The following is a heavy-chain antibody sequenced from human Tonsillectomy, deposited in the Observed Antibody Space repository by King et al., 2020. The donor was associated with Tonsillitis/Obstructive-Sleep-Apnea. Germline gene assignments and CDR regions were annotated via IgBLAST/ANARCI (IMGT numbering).Heavy chain of an antibody. CDR1: GYTFTNYG. Sequence: QLVQSGAEVKKPGASVKVSCKASGYTFTNYGISWVRQAPGQGLEWMGWISAYNGNTKYAQKLQGRVTMTTDTSTSTAYMEVRSMRSDDTAVYYCARDFMSHYYDISVFYTFEYWGQGTLATVSP. CDR3: ARDFMSHYYDISVFYTFEY. V-gene: IGHV1-18*01. J-gene: IGHJ4*02. D-gene: IGHD3-22*01. CDR2: ISAYNGNT.